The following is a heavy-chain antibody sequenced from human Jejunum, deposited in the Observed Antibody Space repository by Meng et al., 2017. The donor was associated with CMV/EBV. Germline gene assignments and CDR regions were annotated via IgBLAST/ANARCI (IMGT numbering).Heavy chain of an antibody. J-gene: IGHJ4*02. D-gene: IGHD3-3*01. CDR2: IKEDGREK. CDR1: FPCTSHW. Sequence: FPCTSHWMAWGRQGTGKGLEWVANIKEDGREKYYGHSVRGRFTISRDNAKNSLYLQMNSLRAEDMAGYYCARAYYDFWSASYRLDYLGQGTLVTVSS. V-gene: IGHV3-7*01. CDR3: ARAYYDFWSASYRLDY.